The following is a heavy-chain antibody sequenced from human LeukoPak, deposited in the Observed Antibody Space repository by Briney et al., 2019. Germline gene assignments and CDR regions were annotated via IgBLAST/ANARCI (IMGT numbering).Heavy chain of an antibody. V-gene: IGHV3-30*02. D-gene: IGHD6-13*01. CDR2: IRYDGSNK. J-gene: IGHJ6*03. CDR3: AKDVSSSAMVYYYYVDV. Sequence: GGSLRLSCAASGFTFSSYGMHWVRQAPGKGLEWVAFIRYDGSNKYYADSVKGRFTISRDNSKNTLYLQMNSLRAEDTAVYYCAKDVSSSAMVYYYYVDVWGKGTTVTVSS. CDR1: GFTFSSYG.